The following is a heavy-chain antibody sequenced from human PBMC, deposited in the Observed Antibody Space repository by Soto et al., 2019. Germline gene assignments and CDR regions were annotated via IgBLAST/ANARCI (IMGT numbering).Heavy chain of an antibody. Sequence: GGSLRLSCAASGFTVSSNYMSWVRQAPGKGLEWVSVIYSGGSTYYADSGKGRFTISRDNSKNTLYLQMNSLRAEDTAVYYCAREMDSQRIAVAGPRGAFDIWGQGTMVTVSS. CDR3: AREMDSQRIAVAGPRGAFDI. V-gene: IGHV3-53*01. CDR1: GFTVSSNY. CDR2: IYSGGST. D-gene: IGHD6-19*01. J-gene: IGHJ3*02.